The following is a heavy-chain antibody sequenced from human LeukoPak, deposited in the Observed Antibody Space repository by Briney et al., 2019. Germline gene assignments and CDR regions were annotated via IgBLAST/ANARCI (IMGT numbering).Heavy chain of an antibody. CDR2: ISGSGGST. D-gene: IGHD1-26*01. V-gene: IGHV3-23*01. CDR1: GFTFSSYA. CDR3: ARDGSRGGAPWYYFDY. J-gene: IGHJ4*02. Sequence: GGSLKLSCAASGFTFSSYAMSWVRQAPGKGLEWVSAISGSGGSTYYADSVKGRFTISRDNAKNSLYLQMNSLRAEDTAVYYCARDGSRGGAPWYYFDYWGQGNLVTVSS.